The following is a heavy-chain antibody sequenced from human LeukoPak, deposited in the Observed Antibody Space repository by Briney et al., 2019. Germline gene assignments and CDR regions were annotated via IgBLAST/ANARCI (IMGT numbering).Heavy chain of an antibody. Sequence: GGSLRLSCAASGFKFTSYAMSWVRQAPGKGLEWVSGITGSGGSTNYADSVKGRFTVSRDNSMNTLYLQMDSLRAEDTALYYCARDQGSYGSNWFDPWGQGTLVTVSS. CDR1: GFKFTSYA. V-gene: IGHV3-23*01. D-gene: IGHD5-24*01. J-gene: IGHJ5*02. CDR3: ARDQGSYGSNWFDP. CDR2: ITGSGGST.